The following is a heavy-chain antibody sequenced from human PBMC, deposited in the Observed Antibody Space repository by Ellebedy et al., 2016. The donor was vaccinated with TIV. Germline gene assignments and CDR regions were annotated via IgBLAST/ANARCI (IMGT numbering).Heavy chain of an antibody. J-gene: IGHJ4*02. CDR1: RFTFNNYA. D-gene: IGHD3-16*01. CDR2: ISGSGGST. CDR3: AIAGDYVWGSPSGGY. Sequence: GESLKISCAVSRFTFNNYAMSWVRQAPGKGLEWVSAISGSGGSTDYADSVKGRFTISRDTSKNTLYLQMNSLRGEDTAVYYCAIAGDYVWGSPSGGYWGQGTLVTVSS. V-gene: IGHV3-23*01.